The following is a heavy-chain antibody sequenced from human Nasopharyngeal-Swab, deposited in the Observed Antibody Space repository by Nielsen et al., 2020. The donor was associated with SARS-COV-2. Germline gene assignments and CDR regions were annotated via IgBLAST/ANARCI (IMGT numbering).Heavy chain of an antibody. J-gene: IGHJ3*02. V-gene: IGHV4-31*03. CDR3: ARDITQLLWFGESRAFDI. D-gene: IGHD3-10*01. CDR1: GGSISSGGYY. Sequence: SETLSLTCTVSGGSISSGGYYWSWIRQHPGRGLEWIGYIYYSGSTYYSPSLKSRLSMSIDTSKNQFSLKLSSVTAADTAVYYCARDITQLLWFGESRAFDIWGQGTMVTVCS. CDR2: IYYSGST.